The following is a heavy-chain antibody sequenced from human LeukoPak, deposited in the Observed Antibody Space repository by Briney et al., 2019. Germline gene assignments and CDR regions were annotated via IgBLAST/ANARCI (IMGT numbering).Heavy chain of an antibody. V-gene: IGHV3-9*01. CDR1: GFTFDDYA. CDR3: AKDSYYYGSGTDEYFQH. CDR2: ISWNSGSI. Sequence: GGSLRLSCAASGFTFDDYAMHWVRQAPGKGLEWVSGISWNSGSIGYADSVKGRFTISRDNAKNSLYLQMNSLRAEDTALYYCAKDSYYYGSGTDEYFQHWGQGTPVTVSS. D-gene: IGHD3-10*01. J-gene: IGHJ1*01.